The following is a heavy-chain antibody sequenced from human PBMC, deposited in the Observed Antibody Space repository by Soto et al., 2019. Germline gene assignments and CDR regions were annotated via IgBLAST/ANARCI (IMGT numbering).Heavy chain of an antibody. Sequence: SETLSLTCAVYSGSFSGYYWSRIRQTPGKGLEWIGEINHSGRINLNPSLKSRVTISVDTSKNQFSLKLTSVTAADTAVYYCARGEGTTEVNDGPCYWGQGTLVTVSS. CDR1: SGSFSGYY. D-gene: IGHD4-17*01. CDR2: INHSGRI. V-gene: IGHV4-34*01. J-gene: IGHJ4*02. CDR3: ARGEGTTEVNDGPCY.